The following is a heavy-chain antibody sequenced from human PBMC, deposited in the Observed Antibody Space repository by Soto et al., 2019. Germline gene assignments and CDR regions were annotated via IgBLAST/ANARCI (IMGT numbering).Heavy chain of an antibody. V-gene: IGHV2-70*01. D-gene: IGHD5-12*01. CDR1: GFSLSTSGMC. CDR3: ARTYDVEMATSLFFDY. CDR2: IDWDDDK. J-gene: IGHJ4*02. Sequence: GSGPTLVNPTQTLTLTCTFSGFSLSTSGMCVSWIRQPPGKALEWLALIDWDDDKYYSTSLKTRLTISKDTSKNQVVLTMTNMDPVDTATYYCARTYDVEMATSLFFDYWGQGTLVTVSS.